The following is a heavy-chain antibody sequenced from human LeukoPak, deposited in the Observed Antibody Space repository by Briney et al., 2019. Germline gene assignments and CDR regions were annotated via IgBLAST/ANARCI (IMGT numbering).Heavy chain of an antibody. V-gene: IGHV7-4-1*02. CDR1: GYTFTNYA. D-gene: IGHD3-10*01. J-gene: IGHJ4*02. CDR3: ARDEGDYSGSGSFDY. Sequence: ASVKVSCKASGYTFTNYAMNWVRQAPGQGLEWMGWINTNSGNPTYAQGFTRRFVFSLDTSVSTAYLQISSLKAEDTAVYYCARDEGDYSGSGSFDYWGQGTLVTVSS. CDR2: INTNSGNP.